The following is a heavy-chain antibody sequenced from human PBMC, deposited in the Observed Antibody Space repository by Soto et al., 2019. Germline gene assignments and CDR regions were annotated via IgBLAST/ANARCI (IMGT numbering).Heavy chain of an antibody. J-gene: IGHJ5*02. D-gene: IGHD4-17*01. CDR2: ISGSGGST. CDR3: AKVGRDYGDYGWFDP. CDR1: GFTFSSYA. V-gene: IGHV3-23*01. Sequence: GGSLRLSCAASGFTFSSYAMSWVRQAPGKGLEWVSAISGSGGSTYYADSVKGRFTISRDNSKNTLYLQMNSLRAEDTAVYYCAKVGRDYGDYGWFDPWGQGTLVTVSS.